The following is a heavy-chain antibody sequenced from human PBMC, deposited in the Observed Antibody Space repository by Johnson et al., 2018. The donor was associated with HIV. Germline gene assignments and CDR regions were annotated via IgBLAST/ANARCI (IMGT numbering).Heavy chain of an antibody. D-gene: IGHD6-6*01. CDR3: AKTGGIAARLTPSPAFDI. CDR1: GFTFDDYA. CDR2: ISWNSGSI. J-gene: IGHJ3*02. Sequence: QLVESGGGLVQPGRSLRLSCAASGFTFDDYAMHWVRQAPGKGLEWVSGISWNSGSIGYADSVKGRFTISRDNSKNTLYLQMNSRRAEDTAGYYCAKTGGIAARLTPSPAFDIWGQGTMVTVSS. V-gene: IGHV3-9*01.